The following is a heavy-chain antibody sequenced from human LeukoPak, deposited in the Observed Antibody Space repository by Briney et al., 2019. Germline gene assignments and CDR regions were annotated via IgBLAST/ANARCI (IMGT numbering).Heavy chain of an antibody. J-gene: IGHJ6*02. CDR3: AREWTATIGYYGMDV. Sequence: GGSLRLSCAASGFTVSSNYMSWVRQAPGMGLEWVSVIYSGGTTSYADSVKGRVTISRDNSKSTLFLQMNSLRVEDTAVYYCAREWTATIGYYGMDVWGQGTTVTVSS. V-gene: IGHV3-53*01. CDR1: GFTVSSNY. CDR2: IYSGGTT. D-gene: IGHD1-7*01.